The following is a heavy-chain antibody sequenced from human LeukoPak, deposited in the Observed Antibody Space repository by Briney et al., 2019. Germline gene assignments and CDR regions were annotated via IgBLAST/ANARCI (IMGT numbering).Heavy chain of an antibody. CDR2: IYTSGST. Sequence: PSETLSLTCTVSGGSISSGSYYWSWIRQPAGKGLEWIGRIYTSGSTNYNPSLKSRVTMSVDTSKNQFSLKLSSVTAADTAVYYCVRESYVWGSYRYINYFDYWGQGTLVTVSS. CDR1: GGSISSGSYY. J-gene: IGHJ4*02. V-gene: IGHV4-61*02. D-gene: IGHD3-16*02. CDR3: VRESYVWGSYRYINYFDY.